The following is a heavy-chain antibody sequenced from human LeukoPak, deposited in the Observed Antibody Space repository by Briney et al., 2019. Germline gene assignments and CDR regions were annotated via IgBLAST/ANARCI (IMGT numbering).Heavy chain of an antibody. J-gene: IGHJ4*02. CDR1: GFTFSSYA. CDR2: IRGSGGST. CDR3: AKSEGIRDYYDSSGYYYDY. Sequence: GGSLRLSCAASGFTFSSYAMSWVRQAPGKGLEWVSAIRGSGGSTYYADSVKGRFTISRDNSKNTLYLQMNSLRAEDTAVYYCAKSEGIRDYYDSSGYYYDYWGQGTLVTVSS. V-gene: IGHV3-23*01. D-gene: IGHD3-22*01.